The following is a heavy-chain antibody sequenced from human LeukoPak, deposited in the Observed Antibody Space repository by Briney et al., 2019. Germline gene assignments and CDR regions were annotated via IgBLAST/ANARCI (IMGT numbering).Heavy chain of an antibody. CDR2: IYYSGST. J-gene: IGHJ4*02. V-gene: IGHV4-39*01. Sequence: SETLSLTCTVSGGSISSSSYYWGWIRQPPGTGLEWIGSIYYSGSTYYNPSLKSRVTISVDTSKNQFSLKLSSVTAADTAVYYCARHGAASFDYWGQGTLVTVSS. CDR3: ARHGAASFDY. D-gene: IGHD2-15*01. CDR1: GGSISSSSYY.